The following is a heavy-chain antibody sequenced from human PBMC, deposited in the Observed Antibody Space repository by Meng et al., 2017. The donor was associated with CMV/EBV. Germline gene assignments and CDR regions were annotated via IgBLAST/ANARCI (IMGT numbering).Heavy chain of an antibody. V-gene: IGHV3-30-3*01. CDR2: ISYDGSNK. D-gene: IGHD4-17*01. J-gene: IGHJ4*02. CDR1: GFTFSSYA. Sequence: SCAASGFTFSSYAMHWVRQAPGKGLEWAAVISYDGSNKYYADSVKGRFTISRDNSKNTLYLQMNSLRAEDTAVYYCARDDYGDAGDYWGQGTLVTVSS. CDR3: ARDDYGDAGDY.